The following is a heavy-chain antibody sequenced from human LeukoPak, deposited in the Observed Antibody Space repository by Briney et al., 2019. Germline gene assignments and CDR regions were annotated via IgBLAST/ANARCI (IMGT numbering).Heavy chain of an antibody. J-gene: IGHJ5*02. CDR2: INHSGST. CDR3: ARVYYGSGRYAYNWFDP. Sequence: SETLSLTCAVYGGSFSGYYWSWLRQPPGKGLEWIGEINHSGSTNYNPSLKSRVTISVDTSKNQFSLKLSSVTAADTAVYYCARVYYGSGRYAYNWFDPWGQGTLVTVSS. CDR1: GGSFSGYY. V-gene: IGHV4-34*01. D-gene: IGHD3-10*01.